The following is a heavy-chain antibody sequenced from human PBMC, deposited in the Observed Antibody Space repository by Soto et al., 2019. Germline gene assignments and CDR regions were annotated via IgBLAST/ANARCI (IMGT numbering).Heavy chain of an antibody. D-gene: IGHD6-13*01. CDR2: IIPIFGTP. CDR1: GGTFSSYA. CDR3: ASSRKDYYFYGMDV. Sequence: QVQLVQSGAEVKKPGSSVKVSCKASGGTFSSYAISWVRQAPGQGLEWMGGIIPIFGTPNYAPKFQGRVTLTADESTSTAYMELSSLRSEDPAVYYCASSRKDYYFYGMDVWGQGTTVTVSS. J-gene: IGHJ6*02. V-gene: IGHV1-69*12.